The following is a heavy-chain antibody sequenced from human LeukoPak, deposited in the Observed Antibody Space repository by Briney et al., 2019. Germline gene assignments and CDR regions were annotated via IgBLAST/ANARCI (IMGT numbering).Heavy chain of an antibody. Sequence: GGSLRLSCAASGFTFSSYAMSWVRQAPGKGPEWVSAISGSGGSTYYADSVKGRFTISRDNFKNTLYLQMNSLRAEDTAVYYCANLGIAVANWFDPWGQGTLVTVSS. CDR1: GFTFSSYA. CDR2: ISGSGGST. CDR3: ANLGIAVANWFDP. D-gene: IGHD6-19*01. V-gene: IGHV3-23*01. J-gene: IGHJ5*02.